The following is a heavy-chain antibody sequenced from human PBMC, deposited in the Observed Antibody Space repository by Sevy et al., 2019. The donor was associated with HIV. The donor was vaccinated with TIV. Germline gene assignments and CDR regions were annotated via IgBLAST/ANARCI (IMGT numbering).Heavy chain of an antibody. D-gene: IGHD3-10*01. CDR1: GFTFSSYA. J-gene: IGHJ4*02. Sequence: GGSLRLSCAASGFTFSSYAMSWVRQAPGKGLEWVSAISGSGGSTYYADSVKGRFTIARDNSKNTLYLQMNSLRAEDTAVYYCAKCYYGSGSYPDYWGQGTLVTVSS. V-gene: IGHV3-23*01. CDR2: ISGSGGST. CDR3: AKCYYGSGSYPDY.